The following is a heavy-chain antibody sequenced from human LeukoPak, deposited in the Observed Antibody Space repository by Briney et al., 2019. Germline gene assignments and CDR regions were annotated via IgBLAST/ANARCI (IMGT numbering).Heavy chain of an antibody. V-gene: IGHV1-46*01. CDR2: INPSGGST. CDR1: GYTFTSYY. CDR3: ARDHDILTGFDY. D-gene: IGHD3-9*01. Sequence: GASVKVSCKASGYTFTSYYMHWVRQAPGQGLEWMGIINPSGGSTSYAQKFQGRVTMTRDMSTSTVYMELSSLRSEDTAVYYCARDHDILTGFDYWGQGTLVTASS. J-gene: IGHJ4*02.